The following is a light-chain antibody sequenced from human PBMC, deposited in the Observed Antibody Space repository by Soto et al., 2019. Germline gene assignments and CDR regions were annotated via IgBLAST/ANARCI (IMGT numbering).Light chain of an antibody. V-gene: IGKV3-20*01. J-gene: IGKJ3*01. CDR1: QSVYINS. Sequence: EIVLTQSPGTLSLSPGERATLSCRASQSVYINSLAWYQQKPGQPPRLLIYGAATRASDVPDRFSGSGSGADFALTIDRLEPEDFALYYCQQYGTSPLTFGPGTRAD. CDR3: QQYGTSPLT. CDR2: GAA.